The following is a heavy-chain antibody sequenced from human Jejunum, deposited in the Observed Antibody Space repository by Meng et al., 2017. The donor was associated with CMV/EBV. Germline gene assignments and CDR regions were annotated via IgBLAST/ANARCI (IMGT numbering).Heavy chain of an antibody. D-gene: IGHD3-22*01. J-gene: IGHJ5*02. V-gene: IGHV1-46*04. CDR1: YF. Sequence: YFMHWVRQAPGQGLEWMGIINPSSGSTTYARKLQGRVTMTRDPSTSTFYMELSSLTSEDTAVYFCSRGPYYYESSGYYGGQSNWFDHWGQGTLVTVSS. CDR3: SRGPYYYESSGYYGGQSNWFDH. CDR2: INPSSGST.